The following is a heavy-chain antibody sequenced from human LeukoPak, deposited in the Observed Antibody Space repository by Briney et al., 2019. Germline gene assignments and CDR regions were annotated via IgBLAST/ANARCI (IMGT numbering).Heavy chain of an antibody. V-gene: IGHV4-61*08. D-gene: IGHD6-6*01. J-gene: IGHJ4*02. CDR1: GGSISSGGYS. CDR2: IYYSGST. Sequence: KASQTLSLTCAVSGGSISSGGYSWSWIRQPPGKGLEWIGYIYYSGSTNYNPSLKSRVTISLDTSKNQFSLKLSSVTAADTAVYYCARGDSSSPCYIDYWGQGILVTVSS. CDR3: ARGDSSSPCYIDY.